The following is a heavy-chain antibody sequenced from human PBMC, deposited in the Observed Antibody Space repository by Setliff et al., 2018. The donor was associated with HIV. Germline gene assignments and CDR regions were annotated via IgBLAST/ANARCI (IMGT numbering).Heavy chain of an antibody. D-gene: IGHD6-13*01. CDR2: IYYSGNT. J-gene: IGHJ1*01. Sequence: PSETLSLTCTVSGGSIKSSSYYWGWIRQPPGKGLEWIGSIYYSGNTYYNPSPKSRVTISVDTSRNQFSLRLSSVTAADTAIYYCARVPTSSWYVTTQRTKEYFHHWGQGTLVTVSS. CDR3: ARVPTSSWYVTTQRTKEYFHH. V-gene: IGHV4-39*07. CDR1: GGSIKSSSYY.